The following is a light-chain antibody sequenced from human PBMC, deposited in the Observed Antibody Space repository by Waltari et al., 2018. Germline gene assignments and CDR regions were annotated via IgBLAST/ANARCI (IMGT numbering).Light chain of an antibody. CDR3: HQIYSTLGDT. Sequence: DIQLTQSPSSLSASVGDRVTITCRASQSISSYLNWYQQKPGKAPKLLFYTASRLEGGVPSRFSGSGSGTDYTLTISNLQPEDFATYYCHQIYSTLGDTFGQGTKLEIK. V-gene: IGKV1-39*01. CDR1: QSISSY. J-gene: IGKJ2*01. CDR2: TAS.